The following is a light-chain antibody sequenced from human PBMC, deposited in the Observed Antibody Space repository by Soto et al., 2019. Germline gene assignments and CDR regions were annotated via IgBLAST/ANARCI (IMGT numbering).Light chain of an antibody. J-gene: IGKJ3*01. V-gene: IGKV1-39*01. CDR3: QQSYETPFT. CDR1: QSIRNS. Sequence: DIQMTQSPSSLSASVGDRVTITCRASQSIRNSLNWYQQKPGQAPKFLIFAASSLQSGVPSRFSGGGSGTDLTLTISSLQTEDFATYYCQQSYETPFTFGPGTKVDIK. CDR2: AAS.